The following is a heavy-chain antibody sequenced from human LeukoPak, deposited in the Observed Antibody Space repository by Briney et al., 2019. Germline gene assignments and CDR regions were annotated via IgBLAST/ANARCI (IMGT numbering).Heavy chain of an antibody. V-gene: IGHV3-20*04. J-gene: IGHJ6*03. CDR1: GFTFDDFG. Sequence: RAGGSLRLSCAVSGFTFDDFGMSWVRQVPGKGLEWVSGINWSGDSVHYTDSVKGRFTISRDNAKNSLYLQMNSLRAEDTAVYYCARVIQLWPKKYQYYMDVWGKGTTVTISS. D-gene: IGHD5-18*01. CDR3: ARVIQLWPKKYQYYMDV. CDR2: INWSGDSV.